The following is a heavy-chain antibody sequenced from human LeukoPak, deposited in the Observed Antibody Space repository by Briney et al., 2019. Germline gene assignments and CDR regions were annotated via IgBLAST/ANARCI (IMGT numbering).Heavy chain of an antibody. Sequence: GGSLRLSCAASGFTFSSYGMHWVRQAPGKGLEWVAVISYDGSNKYYADSVKGRFTISRDNSKNTLYLQMNSLRAEDTAVYYCAKVHSSGCFDYWGQGTLVTVSS. J-gene: IGHJ4*02. CDR3: AKVHSSGCFDY. CDR2: ISYDGSNK. V-gene: IGHV3-30*18. CDR1: GFTFSSYG. D-gene: IGHD6-19*01.